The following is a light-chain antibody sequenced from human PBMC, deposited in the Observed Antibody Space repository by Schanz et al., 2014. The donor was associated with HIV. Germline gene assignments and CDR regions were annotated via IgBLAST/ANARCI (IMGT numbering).Light chain of an antibody. J-gene: IGLJ3*02. Sequence: QSVLTQPPSMSAAPGQRVTISCAGSAFNIGQNYVSWFQQFPGTAPKLLIYVNHQRPSDIPDRFSGSKTGTSATLAIVGLQTGDEADYYCATWHSDLSGVVFGGGTKLTVL. CDR3: ATWHSDLSGVV. V-gene: IGLV1-51*01. CDR1: AFNIGQNY. CDR2: VNH.